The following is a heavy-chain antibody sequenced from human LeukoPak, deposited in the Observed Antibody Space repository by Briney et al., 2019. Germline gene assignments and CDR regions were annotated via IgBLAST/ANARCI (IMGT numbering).Heavy chain of an antibody. V-gene: IGHV4-31*03. CDR1: GGSISSGGYY. Sequence: SQTLSLTCTVSGGSISSGGYYWSWIRQHPGKGLEWIGYIYYSGSTYYNPSLKSRVTISVDTSKNQFSLKLSSVTAADTAVYYCARDLDTMIVVVTPGAFDIWGQGTMVTVSS. D-gene: IGHD3-22*01. J-gene: IGHJ3*02. CDR2: IYYSGST. CDR3: ARDLDTMIVVVTPGAFDI.